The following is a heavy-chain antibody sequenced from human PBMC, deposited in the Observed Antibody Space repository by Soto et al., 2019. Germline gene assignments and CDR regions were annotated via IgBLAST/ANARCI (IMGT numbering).Heavy chain of an antibody. J-gene: IGHJ4*02. D-gene: IGHD6-19*01. Sequence: PGVSLRLSCAASGFTFSSYALNWVRQAPGKGLEWVSTISNSGSGTYYADSVKGRFTISRDNSKNTLYLQINSLRADDTAVYYCAKVQSSGWKGFLDYWGQGT. CDR3: AKVQSSGWKGFLDY. CDR1: GFTFSSYA. CDR2: ISNSGSGT. V-gene: IGHV3-23*01.